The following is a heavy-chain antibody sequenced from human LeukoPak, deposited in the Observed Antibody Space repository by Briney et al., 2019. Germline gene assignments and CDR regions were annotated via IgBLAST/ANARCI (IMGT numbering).Heavy chain of an antibody. CDR3: ARGSDTAGSYRPFDY. D-gene: IGHD3-10*01. J-gene: IGHJ4*02. CDR1: GFTFSSYS. CDR2: LNSGGGST. Sequence: GGSLRLSCAASGFTFSSYSMNWLRQAPGKGLEWVSALNSGGGSTSAESVKGRFTISRDNSKNTLYLQMNSLRAEDTALYYCARGSDTAGSYRPFDYWGQGTLVTVSS. V-gene: IGHV3-23*01.